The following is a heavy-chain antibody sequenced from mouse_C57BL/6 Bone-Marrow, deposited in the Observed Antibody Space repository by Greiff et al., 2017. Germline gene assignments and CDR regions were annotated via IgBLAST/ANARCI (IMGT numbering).Heavy chain of an antibody. CDR1: GYTFTSYW. Sequence: VKLKQPGTELVKPGASVKLSCKASGYTFTSYWMHWVKQRPGQGLEWIGNINPSNGGTNYNEKFKSKATLTVDKSSSTAYMQLSSLTSEDSAVYYDGRAGILWLRRAWFAYWGQGTLVTVSA. CDR3: GRAGILWLRRAWFAY. V-gene: IGHV1-53*01. J-gene: IGHJ3*01. CDR2: INPSNGGT. D-gene: IGHD2-2*01.